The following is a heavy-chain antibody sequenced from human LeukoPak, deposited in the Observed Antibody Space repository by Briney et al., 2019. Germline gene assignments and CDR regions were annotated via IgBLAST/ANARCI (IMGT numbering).Heavy chain of an antibody. CDR3: ARRSSSGYYPNAFDI. V-gene: IGHV5-51*01. J-gene: IGHJ3*02. CDR1: GYIFTSYW. Sequence: GESLKISCKGSGYIFTSYWIGWVRQMPGKGLEWMGIIFPGDSDTRYRQSFQGQVTISADKSITTAYLQWSSVKASDTAMYYCARRSSSGYYPNAFDIWGQGTMVTVSS. D-gene: IGHD3-22*01. CDR2: IFPGDSDT.